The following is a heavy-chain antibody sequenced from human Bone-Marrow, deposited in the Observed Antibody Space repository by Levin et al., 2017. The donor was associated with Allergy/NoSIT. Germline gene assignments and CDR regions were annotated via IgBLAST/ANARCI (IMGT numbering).Heavy chain of an antibody. V-gene: IGHV4-30-4*01. CDR2: IYYSGIT. CDR3: ASTRTGADYGDYDAGYHFDY. CDR1: GASIDSADYY. Sequence: SETLSLTCTVSGASIDSADYYWSWIRQPPGKGLEWIGFIYYSGITYFNPSLKGRGDISVDTSKNQFSLRLRSVTAADTAVYYCASTRTGADYGDYDAGYHFDYCGQGALVTVAS. J-gene: IGHJ4*02. D-gene: IGHD4-17*01.